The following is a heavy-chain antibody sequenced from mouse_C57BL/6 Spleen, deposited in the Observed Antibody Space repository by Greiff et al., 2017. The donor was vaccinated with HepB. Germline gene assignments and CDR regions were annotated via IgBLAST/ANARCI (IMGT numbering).Heavy chain of an antibody. CDR1: GYTFTDYY. Sequence: EVQLQQSGPELVKPGASVKISCKASGYTFTDYYMNWVKQSHGKSLEWIGDINPNNGGTSYNQKFKGKATLTVDKSSSTAYMELRSLTSEDSAVYYCARPPPWTGYAMDYWGQGTSVTVSS. CDR3: ARPPPWTGYAMDY. J-gene: IGHJ4*01. V-gene: IGHV1-26*01. CDR2: INPNNGGT.